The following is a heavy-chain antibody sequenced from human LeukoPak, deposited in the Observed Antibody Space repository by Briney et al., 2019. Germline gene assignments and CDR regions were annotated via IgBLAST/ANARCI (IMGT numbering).Heavy chain of an antibody. J-gene: IGHJ4*02. CDR3: ARDPDSSGYYFPN. Sequence: GGSLRLSCAASGFTFSSYSTNWVRQAPGKGLEWVSSISSSSSYIYYADSVKGRFTISRDNAKNSLYLQMNSLRAEDTAVYYCARDPDSSGYYFPNWGQGTLVTVSS. CDR2: ISSSSSYI. D-gene: IGHD3-22*01. CDR1: GFTFSSYS. V-gene: IGHV3-21*01.